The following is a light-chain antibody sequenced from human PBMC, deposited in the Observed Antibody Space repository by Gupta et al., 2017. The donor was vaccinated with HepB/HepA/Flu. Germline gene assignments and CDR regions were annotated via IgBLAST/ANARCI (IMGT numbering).Light chain of an antibody. CDR3: SSYRSGSTRV. CDR2: DVS. V-gene: IGLV2-14*03. CDR1: SSDVGGYNY. J-gene: IGLJ3*02. Sequence: QSALTQPASVSGSPGQSITISCTGTSSDVGGYNYVSWYQQHPGKVPKLMIYDVSNRPSGISNRFSVSKSGNTASLTISGPQAEDEADYYCSSYRSGSTRVFGGGTKLTVL.